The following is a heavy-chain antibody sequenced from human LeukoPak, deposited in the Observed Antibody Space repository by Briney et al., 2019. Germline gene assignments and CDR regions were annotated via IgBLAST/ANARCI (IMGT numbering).Heavy chain of an antibody. CDR3: ARDKDTAMVKGGYYFDY. V-gene: IGHV1-46*01. CDR1: GYTFTSYY. D-gene: IGHD5-18*01. CDR2: INPSGGST. J-gene: IGHJ4*02. Sequence: ASVKVSCKASGYTFTSYYMHWVRQAPGQGLEWMGIINPSGGSTSYAQKFQGRVTMTRDTSTSTVYMELSSLRSEDTAVYYCARDKDTAMVKGGYYFDYWGQGTLVTVSS.